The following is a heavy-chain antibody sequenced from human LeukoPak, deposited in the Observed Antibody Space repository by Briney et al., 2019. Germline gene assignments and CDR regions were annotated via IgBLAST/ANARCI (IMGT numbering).Heavy chain of an antibody. J-gene: IGHJ4*02. Sequence: ASVKVSCKASGYTFTGYYVHWVRQAPGQGLEWMGWINPNSGGTNYAQKFQGRVTMTRDTSISTAYVELSRLRSDDTAVYYCARGGRYCSGGSCYTLLTFDYWGQGTLVTVSS. CDR2: INPNSGGT. CDR3: ARGGRYCSGGSCYTLLTFDY. D-gene: IGHD2-15*01. CDR1: GYTFTGYY. V-gene: IGHV1-2*02.